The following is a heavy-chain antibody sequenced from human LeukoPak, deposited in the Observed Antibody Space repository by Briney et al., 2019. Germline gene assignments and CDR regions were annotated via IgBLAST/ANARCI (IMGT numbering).Heavy chain of an antibody. V-gene: IGHV3-23*01. CDR2: ISGSGGST. D-gene: IGHD2-15*01. J-gene: IGHJ5*02. CDR1: GFTFSSYA. CDR3: ARGADGVSSNSRGWFDP. Sequence: GGSLRLSCAASGFTFSSYAMSWVRQAPGKGLEWVSGISGSGGSTYYADSVKGRFTISRDNSKNTLYPQMNSLRAEDTAVYSCARGADGVSSNSRGWFDPWGQGTLVTVSS.